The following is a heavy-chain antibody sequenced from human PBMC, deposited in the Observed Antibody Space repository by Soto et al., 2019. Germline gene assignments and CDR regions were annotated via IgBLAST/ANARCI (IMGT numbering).Heavy chain of an antibody. J-gene: IGHJ6*02. CDR2: IYYSGST. CDR3: ARDLVSDFWRGSTGMDV. CDR1: GGSISSYY. D-gene: IGHD3-3*01. Sequence: KSSETLSLTCTVSGGSISSYYRSWIRQPPGKGLEWIGYIYYSGSTNYNPSLKSRVTISVDTSKNQFSLKLSSVTAADTAVYYCARDLVSDFWRGSTGMDVWGQGTTVTVSS. V-gene: IGHV4-59*01.